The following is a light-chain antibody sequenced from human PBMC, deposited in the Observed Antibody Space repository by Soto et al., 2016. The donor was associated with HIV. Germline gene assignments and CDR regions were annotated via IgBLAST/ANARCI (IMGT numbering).Light chain of an antibody. CDR1: QRISSW. V-gene: IGKV1-5*03. CDR3: QQYNSYWFT. CDR2: KAS. Sequence: DIQMTQSPSTLSASVGDRVTIACRASQRISSWLAWYQQKPGKAPKLLIYKASSLESGVPSRFSGSGSGTEFTLTISSLQPDDFATYYCQQYNSYWFTFGPGTKVDIK. J-gene: IGKJ3*01.